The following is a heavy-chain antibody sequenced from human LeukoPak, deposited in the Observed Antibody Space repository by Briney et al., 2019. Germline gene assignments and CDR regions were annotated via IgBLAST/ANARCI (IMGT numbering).Heavy chain of an antibody. V-gene: IGHV3-74*01. CDR1: GFTFRNYW. CDR3: VRDTSSYFDY. Sequence: PGRSLRLSCAASGFTFRNYWMHWVRQTPGKGLVWVSRINRDGANTNYADSMKGRFTISRDNAKNTLYLQMNSLRAEDTALYYCVRDTSSYFDYWGQGTLVTVSS. CDR2: INRDGANT. J-gene: IGHJ4*02.